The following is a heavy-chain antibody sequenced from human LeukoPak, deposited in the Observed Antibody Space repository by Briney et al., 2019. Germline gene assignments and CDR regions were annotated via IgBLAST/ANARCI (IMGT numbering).Heavy chain of an antibody. CDR2: IGDSGATT. CDR3: ASFDY. J-gene: IGHJ4*02. Sequence: GSLRLSCAASGFTLSSYAMTWVRQAPGKGLEWVSDIGDSGATTYYADSVKGRFTISRDNSKNTLYLQMNSLRAEDTAVYYCASFDYWGQGTLVTVSS. CDR1: GFTLSSYA. V-gene: IGHV3-23*01.